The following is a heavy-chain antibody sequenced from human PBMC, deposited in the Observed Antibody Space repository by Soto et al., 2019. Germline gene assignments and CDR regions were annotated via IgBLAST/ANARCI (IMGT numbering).Heavy chain of an antibody. Sequence: GDALKISGKGSGCSLTSYWIRWVRQMPGKGLEWMGRIDPSDSYTNYSPSFQGHVTISADKSISTAYLQWSSLKASDTAMYYCYSSSSGFDYWGQGTLVTVSS. D-gene: IGHD6-6*01. CDR3: YSSSSGFDY. CDR1: GCSLTSYW. CDR2: IDPSDSYT. J-gene: IGHJ4*02. V-gene: IGHV5-10-1*01.